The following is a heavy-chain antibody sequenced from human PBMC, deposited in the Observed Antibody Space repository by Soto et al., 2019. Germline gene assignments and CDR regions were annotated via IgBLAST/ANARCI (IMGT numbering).Heavy chain of an antibody. D-gene: IGHD3-3*01. J-gene: IGHJ5*02. V-gene: IGHV3-30*18. CDR3: AKAPPTVLRFLEWFRQSGPFDP. CDR1: GFTFSSYG. CDR2: ISYDGSNK. Sequence: GGSLRLSCAASGFTFSSYGMHWVRQAPGKGLEWVAVISYDGSNKYYADSVKGRFTISRDNSKNTLYLQMNSLRAEDTAVYYCAKAPPTVLRFLEWFRQSGPFDPWGQGTLVTVSS.